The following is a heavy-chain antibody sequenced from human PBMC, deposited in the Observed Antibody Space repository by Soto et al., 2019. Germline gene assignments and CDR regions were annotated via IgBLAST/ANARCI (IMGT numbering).Heavy chain of an antibody. V-gene: IGHV2-5*02. CDR3: AHHPYYGLAPYSFDY. J-gene: IGHJ4*02. CDR1: GFSLSTSGVG. D-gene: IGHD3-10*01. CDR2: IYWDDDK. Sequence: QITLKASGPPLVKPTQTLTLTCTFSGFSLSTSGVGVGWIRQPPGKALEWLAVIYWDDDKRSSSSLKSRLTITKDTSKNQVVLTRTNMDPVDTATYYCAHHPYYGLAPYSFDYGGQGILVTVSS.